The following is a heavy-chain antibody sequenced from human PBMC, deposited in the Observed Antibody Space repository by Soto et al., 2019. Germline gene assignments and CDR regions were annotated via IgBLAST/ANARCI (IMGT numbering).Heavy chain of an antibody. Sequence: QVQLVESGGGVVQPGRSLRLSCAASGFTFSSYTMHWVRQTPGKGLEWVAVTSFDGNSKYYADSVRGRFTISRDNSKNTLYLQMNSLRAEDTAVYYCARDPPGGGWYGECWGQRTLVTVSS. CDR1: GFTFSSYT. CDR3: ARDPPGGGWYGEC. V-gene: IGHV3-30-3*01. J-gene: IGHJ4*02. CDR2: TSFDGNSK. D-gene: IGHD6-19*01.